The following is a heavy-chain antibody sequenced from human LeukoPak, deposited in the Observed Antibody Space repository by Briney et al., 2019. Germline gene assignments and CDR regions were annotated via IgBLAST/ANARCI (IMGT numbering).Heavy chain of an antibody. CDR1: GYTFTSYG. CDR3: ARVPIVVVPTATDY. CDR2: ISAYNGNI. D-gene: IGHD2-2*01. V-gene: IGHV1-18*01. Sequence: ASVKVSCKASGYTFTSYGISWVRQAPGQGLEWMGWISAYNGNINYTQKLQGRVTMTTDTSTRTGYMELRSLRSDDTAVYYCARVPIVVVPTATDYWGQGTLVTVSS. J-gene: IGHJ4*02.